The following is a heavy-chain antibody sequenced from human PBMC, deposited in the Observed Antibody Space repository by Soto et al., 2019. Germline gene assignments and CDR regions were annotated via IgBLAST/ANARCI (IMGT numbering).Heavy chain of an antibody. D-gene: IGHD3-22*01. CDR1: GGSISSYY. V-gene: IGHV4-59*01. CDR2: IYYSGST. Sequence: SETLSLTCTVSGGSISSYYWSWIRQPPEKGLEWIGYIYYSGSTNYNPSLKSRVTISVDTSKNQFSLKLSSVTAADTAVYYCARDYYDVSGYPHLDHWGRGTLVTVSS. J-gene: IGHJ4*02. CDR3: ARDYYDVSGYPHLDH.